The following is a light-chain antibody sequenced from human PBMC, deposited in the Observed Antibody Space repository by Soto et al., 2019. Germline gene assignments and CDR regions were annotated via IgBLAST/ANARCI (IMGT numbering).Light chain of an antibody. CDR3: CSYAGSSTFVV. CDR2: EGS. CDR1: SSDVGSSNL. Sequence: QSALTQPASVSGSPGQSITISCTGTSSDVGSSNLVSWYQQHPGKAPKLMIYEGSKRPSGVSNRFSGSKSGNTASLTISGLQAEDVADYYCCSYAGSSTFVVFGGGTQLTVL. J-gene: IGLJ2*01. V-gene: IGLV2-23*03.